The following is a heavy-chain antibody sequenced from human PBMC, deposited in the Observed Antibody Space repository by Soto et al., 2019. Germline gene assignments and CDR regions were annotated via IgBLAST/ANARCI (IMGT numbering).Heavy chain of an antibody. CDR1: GGSISSYY. CDR2: IYYSGST. Sequence: PSETLSLTCTVSGGSISSYYWSWIRQPPGKGLEWIGYIYYSGSTNYNPSLKSRVTISVDTSKNQFSLKLSSVTAADTAVYYCASGGTSYYFDDWGQRNMVTVSS. V-gene: IGHV4-59*01. CDR3: ASGGTSYYFDD. J-gene: IGHJ4*02.